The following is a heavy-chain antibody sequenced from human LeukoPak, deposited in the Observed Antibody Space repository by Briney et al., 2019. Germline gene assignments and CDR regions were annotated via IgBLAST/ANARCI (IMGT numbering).Heavy chain of an antibody. J-gene: IGHJ4*02. CDR2: MNPNSGNT. V-gene: IGHV1-8*01. CDR1: GYTFTSYD. Sequence: ASVKVSCKASGYTFTSYDINWVRQATGQGLEWMGWMNPNSGNTGYAQKFQGRVTITRNTSISTAYMELRSLRSEDTAVYCCARADCSGGSCYPNYFDYWGQGTLVTVSS. CDR3: ARADCSGGSCYPNYFDY. D-gene: IGHD2-15*01.